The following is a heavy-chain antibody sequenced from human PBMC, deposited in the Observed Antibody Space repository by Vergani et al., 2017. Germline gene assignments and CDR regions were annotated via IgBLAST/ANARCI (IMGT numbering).Heavy chain of an antibody. V-gene: IGHV4-34*01. J-gene: IGHJ6*03. CDR3: ASNRIVVVPAAAASRGYYYYYMDV. CDR1: GGSISSYY. D-gene: IGHD2-2*01. CDR2: FNHSGST. Sequence: QVQLQQWGAGLLKPSETLSLTCAVYGGSISSYYWSWIRQPPGKGLEWIGEFNHSGSTNYNPSLKSRVTISVDTSKNQFSLKLSSVTAADTAVYYCASNRIVVVPAAAASRGYYYYYMDVWGKGP.